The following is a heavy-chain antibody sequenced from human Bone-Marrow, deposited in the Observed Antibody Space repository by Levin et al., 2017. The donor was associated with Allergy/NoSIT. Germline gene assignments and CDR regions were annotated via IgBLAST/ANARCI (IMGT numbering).Heavy chain of an antibody. CDR2: ISSSGST. V-gene: IGHV4-30-4*01. D-gene: IGHD2-2*01. CDR1: GASITSGDYH. J-gene: IGHJ6*02. CDR3: GRGLPPTAAGGWSLVHGLDG. Sequence: SETLSLTCSVSGASITSGDYHWSWIRQPPGKGLEWIGYISSSGSTYSNSSLKSRVSISTDTSKNQFSLKLTSVTAADTGVYYCGRGLPPTAAGGWSLVHGLDGWGQGTTVTVSS.